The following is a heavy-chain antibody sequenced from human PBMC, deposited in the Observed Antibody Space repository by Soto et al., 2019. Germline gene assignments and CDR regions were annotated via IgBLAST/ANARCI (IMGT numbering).Heavy chain of an antibody. V-gene: IGHV3-7*04. CDR2: IKQDGSEK. CDR3: ARVTTTYWYFDL. J-gene: IGHJ2*01. D-gene: IGHD4-17*01. CDR1: GFTFSSYW. Sequence: GGSLRLSCAASGFTFSSYWMSWVRQAPGKGLEWVANIKQDGSEKYYVDSVKGRFTISRDNAKNSLYLQMNSLRAEDTAVYYCARVTTTYWYFDLWAVAPWSPSPQ.